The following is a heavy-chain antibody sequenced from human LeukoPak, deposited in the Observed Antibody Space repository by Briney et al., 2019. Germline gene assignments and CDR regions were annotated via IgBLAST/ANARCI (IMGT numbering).Heavy chain of an antibody. J-gene: IGHJ4*02. CDR3: ANTMYSSAWSPFDY. Sequence: GGSLRLSCAASTFTFSSYGMHWVRQAPGKGLEWVAFIQYDGNKRYYADSVKGRFTISRDNSKNTLYLQMNSLRPDDTALYHCANTMYSSAWSPFDYWGRGTLVTVSS. CDR2: IQYDGNKR. CDR1: TFTFSSYG. D-gene: IGHD6-19*01. V-gene: IGHV3-30*02.